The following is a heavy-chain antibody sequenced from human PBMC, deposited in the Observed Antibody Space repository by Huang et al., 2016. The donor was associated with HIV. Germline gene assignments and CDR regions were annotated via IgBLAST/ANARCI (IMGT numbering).Heavy chain of an antibody. J-gene: IGHJ4*02. CDR1: GYTFTGYY. D-gene: IGHD1-20*01. V-gene: IGHV1-2*02. CDR3: TYKGHY. Sequence: QVQLVQSGTAVKKPGASVKVSCKASGYTFTGYYIHWLRQAPGQGLGWMGWLNPNSGGTNYAPKFLDRVTLTSDTSISTGYMELTNLTSDDTALYYCTYKGHYWGQGTLVTVSS. CDR2: LNPNSGGT.